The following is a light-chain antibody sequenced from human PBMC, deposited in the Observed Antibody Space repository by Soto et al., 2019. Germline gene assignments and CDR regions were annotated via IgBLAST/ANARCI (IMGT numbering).Light chain of an antibody. J-gene: IGKJ1*01. CDR1: QSISSY. CDR3: QQSYSTPPWT. CDR2: AAS. Sequence: DIQMTQSPSSLSASVGDRVTITCRASQSISSYLNWYQQKPGKAPKLLIYAASSLQSGVPSRFSGSGSGTDFTPTISSLQPDDFATYYCQQSYSTPPWTFGQGPKVEIK. V-gene: IGKV1-39*01.